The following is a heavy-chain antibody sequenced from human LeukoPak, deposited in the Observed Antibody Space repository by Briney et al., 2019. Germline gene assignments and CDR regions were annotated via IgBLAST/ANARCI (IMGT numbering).Heavy chain of an antibody. J-gene: IGHJ4*02. CDR1: GGPFSSYA. Sequence: SVKVSCKASGGPFSSYAISWVRQAPGQGLEWMGGIIPIFGTANYAQKFQGRITITADESTSTAYMELSSPRSEDTAVYYCARESGYSYGYAILHWGQGTLVTVSS. V-gene: IGHV1-69*13. CDR3: ARESGYSYGYAILH. D-gene: IGHD5-18*01. CDR2: IIPIFGTA.